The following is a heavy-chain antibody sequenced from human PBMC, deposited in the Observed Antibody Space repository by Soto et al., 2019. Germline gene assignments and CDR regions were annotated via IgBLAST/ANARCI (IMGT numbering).Heavy chain of an antibody. V-gene: IGHV3-23*01. D-gene: IGHD1-26*01. CDR1: GFTVSSYA. CDR2: ISGSGGTT. CDR3: AKDKAGSGGSSSGKEV. Sequence: PGGSLRLSCAASGFTVSSYAMSWVRQAPGKGLEWVSYISGSGGTTNYADSVKGRLTISRDSSRNTLYLQMSSLRAEDTAVYFCAKDKAGSGGSSSGKEVWREGTTVT. J-gene: IGHJ6*01.